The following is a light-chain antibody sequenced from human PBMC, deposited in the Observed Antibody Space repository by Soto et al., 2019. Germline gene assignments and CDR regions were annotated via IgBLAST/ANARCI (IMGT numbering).Light chain of an antibody. CDR2: DAS. CDR1: QSVSSY. CDR3: QHRTKWHRT. J-gene: IGKJ2*01. V-gene: IGKV3-11*01. Sequence: EIVLTHSPATLSLSPGERATLSCMASQSVSSYLAWYQQKHGQAPMLLIFDASNRATAIPARFSFSGSGTDLALTVSSLEPEDFAVYYWQHRTKWHRTVGQRTKVDIK.